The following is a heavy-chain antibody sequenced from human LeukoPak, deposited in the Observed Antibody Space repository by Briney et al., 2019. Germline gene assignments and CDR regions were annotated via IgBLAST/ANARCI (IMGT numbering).Heavy chain of an antibody. J-gene: IGHJ6*03. CDR2: MNPNSGNT. CDR3: ARLTYGSGPYYYYYMDV. CDR1: GYTFTSYY. V-gene: IGHV1-8*01. D-gene: IGHD3-10*01. Sequence: ASVKVSCKASGYTFTSYYMHWVRQATGQGLEWMGWMNPNSGNTGYAQKFQGRVTMTRNTSISTAYMELSSLRSEDTAVYYCARLTYGSGPYYYYYMDVWGKGTTVTISS.